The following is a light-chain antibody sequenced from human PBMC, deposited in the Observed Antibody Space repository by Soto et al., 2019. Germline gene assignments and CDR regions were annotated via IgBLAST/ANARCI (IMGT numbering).Light chain of an antibody. CDR3: QQYNSRSPEGVT. CDR1: QTIGTW. V-gene: IGKV1-5*01. J-gene: IGKJ4*01. CDR2: DAA. Sequence: DIQMTQSPSTLSASVGDRVTITCRASQTIGTWLAWYQRKPGKAPKLLIYDAATLQTGVPSRFSGFASGTEFTLTISSLQPDDFATYFCQQYNSRSPEGVTFGGGTKVET.